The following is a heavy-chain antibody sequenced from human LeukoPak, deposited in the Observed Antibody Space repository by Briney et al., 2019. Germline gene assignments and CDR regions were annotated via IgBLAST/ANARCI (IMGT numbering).Heavy chain of an antibody. V-gene: IGHV1-18*01. Sequence: ASVKVSCKASGYTFTSYGISWVRQAPGQGLEWMGWISAYNGNTNYAQKLQGRVTMTTDTSTSTAYMELRSLRSDDTAVYYCTRAGYSSSWYYSDYWGQGTLVTVSS. CDR1: GYTFTSYG. D-gene: IGHD6-13*01. J-gene: IGHJ4*02. CDR3: TRAGYSSSWYYSDY. CDR2: ISAYNGNT.